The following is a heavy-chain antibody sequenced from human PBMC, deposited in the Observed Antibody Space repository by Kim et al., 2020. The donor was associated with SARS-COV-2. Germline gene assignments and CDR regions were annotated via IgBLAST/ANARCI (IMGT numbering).Heavy chain of an antibody. Sequence: YCNPSLKSRVVTSVDTSNNQFSLRVSSVTAADTAVYYCAREHCYYHFMDVWGKGTTVTVSS. CDR3: AREHCYYHFMDV. V-gene: IGHV4-28*03. J-gene: IGHJ6*03.